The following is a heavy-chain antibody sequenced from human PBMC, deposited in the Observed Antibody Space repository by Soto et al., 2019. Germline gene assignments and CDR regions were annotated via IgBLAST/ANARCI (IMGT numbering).Heavy chain of an antibody. J-gene: IGHJ6*03. V-gene: IGHV3-48*01. CDR3: ARVKRQLVIGAPGGMDL. CDR2: ISSSSSTI. Sequence: EVQLVESGGGLVQPGGSLRLSCAASGFTFSSYSMNWVRQAPGKGLEWVSYISSSSSTIYYADSVKGRFTISRDNAKNSLYLQKNSLRGEDTAVYYCARVKRQLVIGAPGGMDLWGKGTPVTVSS. D-gene: IGHD6-6*01. CDR1: GFTFSSYS.